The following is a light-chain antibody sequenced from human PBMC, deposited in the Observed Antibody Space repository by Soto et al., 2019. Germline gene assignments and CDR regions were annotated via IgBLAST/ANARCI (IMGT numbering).Light chain of an antibody. V-gene: IGKV3-20*01. Sequence: EIVLTQSPGTLSLSPGERATLSCRASQSVTGSYLAWYQQKPGQAPRLLIYGASSRASGIPDRFSGSGSGTDFTLTISRLEHEEFAVYYCQQYGSSPPVTFGPGTKVDMK. CDR2: GAS. CDR3: QQYGSSPPVT. CDR1: QSVTGSY. J-gene: IGKJ3*01.